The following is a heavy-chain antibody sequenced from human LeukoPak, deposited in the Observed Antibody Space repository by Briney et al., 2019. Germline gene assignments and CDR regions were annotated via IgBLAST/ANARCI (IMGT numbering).Heavy chain of an antibody. CDR3: AKDIFGSSWYYYYGMDV. V-gene: IGHV3-23*01. CDR2: ISGSGGST. CDR1: GFTFSSYA. J-gene: IGHJ6*04. D-gene: IGHD6-13*01. Sequence: PGGSLRLSCAASGFTFSSYAMSWVRQAPGKGLEWVSAISGSGGSTYYADPVKGRFTISRDNSKNTLYLQMNSLRAEDTAVYYCAKDIFGSSWYYYYGMDVWGKGTTVTVSS.